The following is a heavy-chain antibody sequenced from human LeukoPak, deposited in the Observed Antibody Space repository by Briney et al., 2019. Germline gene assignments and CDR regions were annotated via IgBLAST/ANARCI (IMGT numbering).Heavy chain of an antibody. CDR3: ARVGSLYYFDY. D-gene: IGHD2-15*01. Sequence: ASVTASYKASGYTFTGYYMHWVRQAPGQGLEWMGWINPNSGGTNYAQKFQGRVTMTRDTSISTAYMEPSRLRSDDTAVYYCARVGSLYYFDYWGQGTLVTVSS. V-gene: IGHV1-2*02. CDR1: GYTFTGYY. CDR2: INPNSGGT. J-gene: IGHJ4*02.